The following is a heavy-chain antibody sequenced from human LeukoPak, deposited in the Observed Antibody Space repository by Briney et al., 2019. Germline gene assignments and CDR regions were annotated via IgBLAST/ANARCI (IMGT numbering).Heavy chain of an antibody. V-gene: IGHV1-2*02. Sequence: ASVKVSCKASGYTFISYGISWVRQAPGQGLEWMGWINPNSGGTNYAQKFQGRVTMTRDTSISTAYMELSRLKSDDMAVYYCARGFWSGYYGMDVWGQGTTVTVSS. D-gene: IGHD3-3*01. CDR3: ARGFWSGYYGMDV. CDR1: GYTFISYG. CDR2: INPNSGGT. J-gene: IGHJ6*02.